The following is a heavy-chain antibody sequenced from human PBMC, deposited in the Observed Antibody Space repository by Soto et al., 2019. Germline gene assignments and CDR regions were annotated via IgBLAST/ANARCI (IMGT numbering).Heavy chain of an antibody. CDR1: SGSISGYY. D-gene: IGHD6-6*01. V-gene: IGHV4-59*01. CDR2: IHYSGST. CDR3: ARGGIAARRGRWFDP. J-gene: IGHJ5*02. Sequence: SETLSLTCTVSSGSISGYYWSWIRQPPGKGLEWIGYIHYSGSTNYNPSLKSRVTISVDTSKNRFSLKLRSVTAADTAVHYCARGGIAARRGRWFDPWGQGTPVTVS.